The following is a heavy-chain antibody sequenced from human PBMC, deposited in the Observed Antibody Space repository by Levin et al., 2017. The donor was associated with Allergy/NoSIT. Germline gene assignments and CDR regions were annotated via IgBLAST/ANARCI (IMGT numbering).Heavy chain of an antibody. Sequence: GGSLRLSCAASGFTFSSYAMTWVRQTPGKGLEWVSSIGGSGVSTYYADSVKGRFTISRDNSQNTLYLEIYSLRAEDTAVYYCAKGRDYLDRWLIADYWGQGTLVTVSS. D-gene: IGHD3-9*01. CDR2: IGGSGVST. V-gene: IGHV3-23*01. J-gene: IGHJ4*02. CDR1: GFTFSSYA. CDR3: AKGRDYLDRWLIADY.